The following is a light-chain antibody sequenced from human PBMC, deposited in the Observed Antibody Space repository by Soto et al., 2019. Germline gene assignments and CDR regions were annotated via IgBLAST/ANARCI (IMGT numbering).Light chain of an antibody. J-gene: IGKJ2*01. V-gene: IGKV3-15*01. CDR3: QQYNNWPRT. CDR1: QSVASD. CDR2: SAS. Sequence: EIVMTQSPATLSVSPGERATLSCRASQSVASDLAWYQQKPGQAPRLLIYSASTRATGIPARLSGSGAATEFTLTISSLQSEDFAVYYCQQYNNWPRTFGQGTKLQIK.